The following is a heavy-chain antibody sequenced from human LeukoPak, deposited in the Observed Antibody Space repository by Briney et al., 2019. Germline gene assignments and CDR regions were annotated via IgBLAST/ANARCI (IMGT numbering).Heavy chain of an antibody. J-gene: IGHJ2*01. V-gene: IGHV4-59*01. CDR3: ARHWGSDWYFDL. D-gene: IGHD7-27*01. CDR1: GGSISNYY. Sequence: PSETLSLTCAVSGGSISNYYCSWIRQPPGKGLDWLGYIHYSGYTNYNPSLKSRVTISVDTSKNQFSLNLSSVTAADTAVYYCARHWGSDWYFDLWGRGTLVTVSS. CDR2: IHYSGYT.